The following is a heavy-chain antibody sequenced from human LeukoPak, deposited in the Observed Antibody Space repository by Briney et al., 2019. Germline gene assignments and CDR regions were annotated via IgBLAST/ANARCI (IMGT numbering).Heavy chain of an antibody. V-gene: IGHV3-30*02. CDR3: AKGGSYRSQPYFDY. D-gene: IGHD3-16*02. CDR2: IRYNGNNQ. J-gene: IGHJ4*02. CDR1: GFTFNNYG. Sequence: PGGSLRLSCAASGFTFNNYGMHWVRQAPGKGLEGVAFIRYNGNNQYYADSVKGRFTISRDNSKNTVYLQMNSLRAEDTAVYYCAKGGSYRSQPYFDYWGQGTPVTVSS.